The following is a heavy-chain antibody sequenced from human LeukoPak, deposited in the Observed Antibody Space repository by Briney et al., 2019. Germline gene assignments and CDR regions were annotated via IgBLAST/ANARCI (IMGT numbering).Heavy chain of an antibody. V-gene: IGHV3-7*01. J-gene: IGHJ4*02. CDR1: GFTFSNYW. D-gene: IGHD4-17*01. Sequence: GGSLRLSCEGSGFTFSNYWMGWVRQAPGKGLQWVANIKTDGSEKYYVDSVKGRFTISRDNAKNSLYLQMNSLRAEDTAVYYCARDRLYDYGDYGDTAVGGPSDYWGQGTLVTVSS. CDR3: ARDRLYDYGDYGDTAVGGPSDY. CDR2: IKTDGSEK.